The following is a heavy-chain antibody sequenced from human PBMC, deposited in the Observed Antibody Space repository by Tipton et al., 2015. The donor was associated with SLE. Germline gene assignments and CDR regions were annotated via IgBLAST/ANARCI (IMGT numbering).Heavy chain of an antibody. J-gene: IGHJ4*02. CDR1: GGSISSNY. CDR2: IYNSGST. V-gene: IGHV4-59*12. Sequence: TLSLTCSVSGGSISSNYWIWIRQPPGKGLEWIGIIYNSGSTYSSPSLKSRVTISVDTSKNQFSLKMSSVTAADTAVYYCARGYCSGDVCFGRGYFDYWGQGTQVTVSS. D-gene: IGHD2-8*02. CDR3: ARGYCSGDVCFGRGYFDY.